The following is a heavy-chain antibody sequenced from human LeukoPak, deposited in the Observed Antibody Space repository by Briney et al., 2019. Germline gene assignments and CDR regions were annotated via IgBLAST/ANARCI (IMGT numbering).Heavy chain of an antibody. Sequence: ETLSLTCTVSGGSISSYYWSWVRQAPGKGLEWVSIIYSGGGTFYADSVKGRFTISRDNSKNTLYLQMNSLRAEDTAVYYCARGGSYLSAFDIWGQGTMVTVSS. V-gene: IGHV3-53*01. D-gene: IGHD1-26*01. CDR3: ARGGSYLSAFDI. J-gene: IGHJ3*02. CDR1: GGSISSYY. CDR2: IYSGGGT.